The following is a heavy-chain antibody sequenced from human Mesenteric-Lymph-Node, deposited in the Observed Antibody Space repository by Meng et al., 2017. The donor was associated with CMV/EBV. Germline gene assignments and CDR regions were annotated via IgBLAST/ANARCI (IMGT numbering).Heavy chain of an antibody. V-gene: IGHV3-30-3*01. CDR2: ISYDGTSK. CDR3: ARGEYSNHFYFYYGMDV. J-gene: IGHJ6*02. Sequence: GESLKISCAASGFAFSDHAMHWVRQAPGKGLEWVAVISYDGTSKYYVDSVKGRFTISRDNSKNTLYLQMSSLRAEDTAMYYCARGEYSNHFYFYYGMDVWGQGTTVTVSS. D-gene: IGHD6-13*01. CDR1: GFAFSDHA.